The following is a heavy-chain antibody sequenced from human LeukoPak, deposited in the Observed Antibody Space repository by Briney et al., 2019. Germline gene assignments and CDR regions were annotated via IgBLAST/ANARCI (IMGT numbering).Heavy chain of an antibody. CDR3: ARGSSYGGYDELDY. J-gene: IGHJ4*02. CDR1: GYTFSNHG. Sequence: ASVKVSCKASGYTFSNHGINWVRQAPGQGLEWMGWISTYNGNTNYAQKLQGGVTMTADTSTTTAYMDLRNLRSDDTAVYYCARGSSYGGYDELDYWGQGTLVTVSS. CDR2: ISTYNGNT. D-gene: IGHD5-12*01. V-gene: IGHV1-18*01.